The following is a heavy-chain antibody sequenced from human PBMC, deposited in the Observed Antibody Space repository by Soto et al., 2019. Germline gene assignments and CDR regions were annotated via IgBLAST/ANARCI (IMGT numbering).Heavy chain of an antibody. CDR1: GFTFSNAW. D-gene: IGHD3-16*02. Sequence: GGSLRLSCAASGFTFSNAWMNWVRQAPGKGLEWVGRIKSKTDGGTTDYAAPVKGRFTISRDDSKNTLYLQMNSLKTEDTAVYYCTTLPLDGVIVPIDYWGQGTLVTVSS. V-gene: IGHV3-15*07. CDR3: TTLPLDGVIVPIDY. CDR2: IKSKTDGGTT. J-gene: IGHJ4*02.